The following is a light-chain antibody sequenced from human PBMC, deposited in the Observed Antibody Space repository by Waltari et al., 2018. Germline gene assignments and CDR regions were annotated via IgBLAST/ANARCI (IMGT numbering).Light chain of an antibody. CDR3: QHYIHYPYT. CDR2: SAS. Sequence: DVQMTQSPSTLSASVGDRVTIPCRASQTISYWLAWFQQKPGKAPKLLIYSASSLPTGVPSRFSGSGSGTEFALTISSLQPDDFATYYCQHYIHYPYTFGQGTKLEIK. V-gene: IGKV1-5*03. J-gene: IGKJ2*01. CDR1: QTISYW.